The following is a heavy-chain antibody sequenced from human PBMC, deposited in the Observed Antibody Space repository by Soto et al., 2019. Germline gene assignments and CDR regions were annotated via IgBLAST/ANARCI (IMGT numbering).Heavy chain of an antibody. CDR1: GYTFTGYY. Sequence: ASVKVSCKASGYTFTGYYMHWVRQAPGQGLEWMGWINPNSGGTNYAQKFQGWVTMTRDTSISTAYMELSRLRSDDTAVYYCARDRQSSSWFKAYYYYGMDVWGQGTTVTVS. D-gene: IGHD6-13*01. CDR2: INPNSGGT. J-gene: IGHJ6*02. V-gene: IGHV1-2*04. CDR3: ARDRQSSSWFKAYYYYGMDV.